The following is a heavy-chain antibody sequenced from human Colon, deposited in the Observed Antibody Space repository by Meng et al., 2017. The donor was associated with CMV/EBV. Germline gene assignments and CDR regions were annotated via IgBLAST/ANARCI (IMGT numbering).Heavy chain of an antibody. CDR3: ARGGNFYDSSGYPVGVLDH. V-gene: IGHV4-39*07. CDR1: GFSISSSSYY. CDR2: MYYIGSA. D-gene: IGHD3-22*01. Sequence: SETLFLTCAVSGFSISSSSYYWGWVRQTPGKGLEWIVSMYYIGSAYFNPSLKSRVTMSVDTSKNQFSLNLTSVTAADTALYYCARGGNFYDSSGYPVGVLDHWGLGTLVTVSS. J-gene: IGHJ4*02.